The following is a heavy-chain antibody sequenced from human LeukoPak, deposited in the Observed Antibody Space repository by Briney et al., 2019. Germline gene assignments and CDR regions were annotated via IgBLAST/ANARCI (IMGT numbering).Heavy chain of an antibody. Sequence: PSRTLRLSCAASGFTFSNYSMNWVRQPPGKGLEWIAVISYDGNKKYYAKFVKGRFTTSRDNSKNTLYLQMNSLRGEDTAVYYCARCKSLKGTLAYWGKGPLVTVSS. CDR3: ARCKSLKGTLAY. J-gene: IGHJ4*02. V-gene: IGHV3-30*04. CDR2: ISYDGNKK. D-gene: IGHD2/OR15-2a*01. CDR1: GFTFSNYS.